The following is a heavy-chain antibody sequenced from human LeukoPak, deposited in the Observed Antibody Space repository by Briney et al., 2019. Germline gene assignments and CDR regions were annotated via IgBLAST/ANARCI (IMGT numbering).Heavy chain of an antibody. J-gene: IGHJ4*02. CDR2: IYTSGST. CDR3: ARSGSDYGDY. V-gene: IGHV4-59*10. CDR1: GGSFSGYY. Sequence: SETLSLTCAVYGGSFSGYYWSWIRQPAGKGLEWIGRIYTSGSTNYNPSLKSRVTISVDTSKNQFSLKLSSVTAADTAVYYCARSGSDYGDYWGQGTLVTVSS. D-gene: IGHD6-25*01.